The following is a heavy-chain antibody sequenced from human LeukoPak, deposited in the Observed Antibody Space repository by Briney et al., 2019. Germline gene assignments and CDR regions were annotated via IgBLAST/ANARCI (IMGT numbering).Heavy chain of an antibody. V-gene: IGHV3-48*01. CDR3: ARPDSSGYFD. J-gene: IGHJ4*02. Sequence: GGSLRLSCAASGFTFSSYSMNWVRQAPGKGLEWVSYISSSSSTICYADSVKGRFTISRDNAKNSLYLQMNSLRAEDTAVYYCARPDSSGYFDWGQGTLVTVSS. CDR2: ISSSSSTI. CDR1: GFTFSSYS. D-gene: IGHD3-22*01.